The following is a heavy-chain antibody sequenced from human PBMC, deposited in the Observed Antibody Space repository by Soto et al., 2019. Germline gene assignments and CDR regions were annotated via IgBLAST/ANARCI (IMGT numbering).Heavy chain of an antibody. CDR1: GFTFSSYS. Sequence: EVQLVESGGGLVKPGXSLRLSCAASGFTFSSYSMNWVRQAPGKGLEWVSTISSRNNDMYYVDSVKGRFTISRDNARNSVYLQMNSLRADDTAVYYCARDVNGGFCGAWGQGTLVTVSS. J-gene: IGHJ5*02. CDR2: ISSRNNDM. D-gene: IGHD2-21*01. CDR3: ARDVNGGFCGA. V-gene: IGHV3-21*01.